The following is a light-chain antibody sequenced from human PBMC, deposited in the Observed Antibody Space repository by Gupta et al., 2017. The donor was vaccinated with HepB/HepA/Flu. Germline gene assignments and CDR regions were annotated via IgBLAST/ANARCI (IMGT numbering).Light chain of an antibody. CDR3: QQYKSYSLT. CDR2: KGS. CDR1: QSISSW. J-gene: IGKJ3*01. Sequence: FQLTHSPSTLSASVGDRVTIPCRASQSISSWLAWYQQKPGKAPKLLIYKGSSLESGVPARFSGSGSGTXFTLTIXRLQPDDFATYYCQQYKSYSLTFGXGTKVDIK. V-gene: IGKV1-5*03.